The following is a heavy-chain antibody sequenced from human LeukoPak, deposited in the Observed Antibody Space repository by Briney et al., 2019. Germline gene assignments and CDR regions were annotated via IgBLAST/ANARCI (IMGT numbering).Heavy chain of an antibody. CDR3: ARGALLWFGAKMEYYFDS. J-gene: IGHJ4*02. V-gene: IGHV3-53*01. CDR1: GFTVSSNY. CDR2: IYSGGST. Sequence: GGSLRLSCAASGFTVSSNYMSWVRQAPGKGLEWVSVIYSGGSTYYADSVKGRFTISRDNSKNTLYLQMNSLRAEDTAVYYCARGALLWFGAKMEYYFDSWGQGTPLTVSS. D-gene: IGHD3-10*01.